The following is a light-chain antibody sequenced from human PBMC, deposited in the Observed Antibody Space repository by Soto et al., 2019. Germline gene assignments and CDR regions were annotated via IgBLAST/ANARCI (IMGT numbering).Light chain of an antibody. J-gene: IGLJ2*01. Sequence: QSALTQPASVSGSPGQSITIYCVGTSSDIGGYNYVSWYQQHPGKAPKLMIFDVSNRPSGVSDRFSGSKSGNSASLTISGLQTEDDADYYCSSYPSGKTPVVFGGGTKVTVL. CDR2: DVS. V-gene: IGLV2-14*03. CDR1: SSDIGGYNY. CDR3: SSYPSGKTPVV.